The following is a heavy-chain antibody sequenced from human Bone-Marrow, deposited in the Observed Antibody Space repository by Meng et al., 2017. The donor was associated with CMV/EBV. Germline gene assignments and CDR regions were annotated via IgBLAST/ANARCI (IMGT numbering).Heavy chain of an antibody. CDR3: AREPLYCSSTSCYNWFDP. V-gene: IGHV4-39*07. J-gene: IGHJ5*02. Sequence: SETLSLTCTVSGGSISSSSYYWGWIRQPPGKGLEWIGSIYYSGSTYYNPSLKSRVTISVDTSKNQFSLKLSSVTAADTAVYYCAREPLYCSSTSCYNWFDPWGQGTRVTVSS. CDR1: GGSISSSSYY. D-gene: IGHD2-2*01. CDR2: IYYSGST.